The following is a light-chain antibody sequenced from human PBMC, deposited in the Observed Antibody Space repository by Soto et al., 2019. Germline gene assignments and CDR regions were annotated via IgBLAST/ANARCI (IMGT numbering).Light chain of an antibody. J-gene: IGKJ4*01. V-gene: IGKV3-20*01. Sequence: EIVMTQSPATLSVSQGERATLSCRASQSVSSYLAWYQQKPGQAPRLLIYAASSRAAGIPDRFSGSGSGTDFTLSISRLEPEDFAVYYCQQYASSPLLTFGGGTKVDIK. CDR3: QQYASSPLLT. CDR1: QSVSSY. CDR2: AAS.